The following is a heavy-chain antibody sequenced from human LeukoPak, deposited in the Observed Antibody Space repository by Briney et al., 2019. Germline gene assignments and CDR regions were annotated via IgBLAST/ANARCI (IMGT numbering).Heavy chain of an antibody. D-gene: IGHD5-18*01. CDR3: ARESGYSFNL. Sequence: GGSLRLSCAASGFTFSSYGMHWVRQAPGKGLEWVSYISSTASMIYYADSVKGRFTISRDNAESSLYLQMNSLRAEDTAVYYCARESGYSFNLWGQGTLVTVSS. CDR2: ISSTASMI. CDR1: GFTFSSYG. J-gene: IGHJ5*02. V-gene: IGHV3-48*04.